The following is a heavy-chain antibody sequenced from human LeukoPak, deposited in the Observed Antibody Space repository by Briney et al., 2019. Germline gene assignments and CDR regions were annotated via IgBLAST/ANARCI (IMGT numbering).Heavy chain of an antibody. V-gene: IGHV3-21*01. CDR2: ISSSSSYI. Sequence: TGGSLRLSCAASGFTFSSYSMNWVRQAPGKGLEWVSSISSSSSYIYYADSVKGRFTISRDNAKNSLYLQMNSLRAEDTAVYYCAGGHYYGSGSPFDYWGQGTLVTVSS. CDR3: AGGHYYGSGSPFDY. CDR1: GFTFSSYS. J-gene: IGHJ4*02. D-gene: IGHD3-10*01.